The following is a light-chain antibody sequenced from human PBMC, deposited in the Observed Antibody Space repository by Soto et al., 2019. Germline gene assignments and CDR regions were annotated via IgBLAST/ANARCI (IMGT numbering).Light chain of an antibody. CDR1: QSVSGSD. CDR3: HQSGISPPT. J-gene: IGKJ1*01. CDR2: GVS. Sequence: VLTQPPGTLSLSPGERATLSCRASQSVSGSDLAWYQQKPGQAPRLLISGVSNRATGTPDRFRGSGSGTDFTLTISSLEPEDFAVFYCHQSGISPPTFGPGTKVDIK. V-gene: IGKV3-20*01.